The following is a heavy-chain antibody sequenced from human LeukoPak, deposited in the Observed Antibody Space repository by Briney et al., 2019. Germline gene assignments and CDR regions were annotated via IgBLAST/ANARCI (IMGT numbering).Heavy chain of an antibody. CDR3: ATLNGDYYDSSGYYYGGIFDY. Sequence: SETLSLTCTVSGGSISSSSYSWSWIRQPPGKGLEWIGSIYYSGSTYYNPSLKSRVTISVDTSKNQFSLKLSSVTAADTAVYYCATLNGDYYDSSGYYYGGIFDYWGQGTLVTVSS. CDR1: GGSISSSSYS. V-gene: IGHV4-39*01. J-gene: IGHJ4*02. CDR2: IYYSGST. D-gene: IGHD3-22*01.